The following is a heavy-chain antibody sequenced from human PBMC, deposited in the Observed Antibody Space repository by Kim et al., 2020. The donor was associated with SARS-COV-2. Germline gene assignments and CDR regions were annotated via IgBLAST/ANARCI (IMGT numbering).Heavy chain of an antibody. CDR1: GFTFSDHY. CDR2: TRNKANSYTT. V-gene: IGHV3-72*01. D-gene: IGHD3-16*01. J-gene: IGHJ6*02. CDR3: ARVEGVGGIMQPEYYYYGMDV. Sequence: GGSLRLSCAASGFTFSDHYMDWVRQAPGKGLEWVGRTRNKANSYTTEYAASVKGRFTISRDDSKNSLYLQMNSLKTEDTTVYYCARVEGVGGIMQPEYYYYGMDVWGQGTTVTVSS.